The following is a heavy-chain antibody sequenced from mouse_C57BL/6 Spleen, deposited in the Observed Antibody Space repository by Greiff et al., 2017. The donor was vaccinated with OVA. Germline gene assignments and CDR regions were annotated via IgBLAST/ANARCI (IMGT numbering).Heavy chain of an antibody. Sequence: EVMLVESGGGLVKPGGSLKLSCAASGFTFSDYGMHWVRQAPEKGLEWVAYISSGSSTSYYADTVKGRFTISRDNAKNTLFLQMTSLRSEDTAMYYCARDSLYYALDYWGQGTSVTVSS. CDR1: GFTFSDYG. V-gene: IGHV5-17*01. CDR3: ARDSLYYALDY. CDR2: ISSGSSTS. J-gene: IGHJ4*01.